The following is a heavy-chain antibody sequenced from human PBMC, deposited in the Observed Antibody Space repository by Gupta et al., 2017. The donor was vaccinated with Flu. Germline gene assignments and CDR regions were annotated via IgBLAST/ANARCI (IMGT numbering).Heavy chain of an antibody. CDR2: VNYRGGP. CDR1: ITSEDYY. V-gene: IGHV4-39*02. J-gene: IGHJ4*02. Sequence: ITSEDYYWDWIRQPPGKGLEWVGSVNYRGGPYYRPSLKSRLTISVDTSKNHFSLKLNSVTAADTAVYYCARGTLLPDSWGQGTLVTVSS. CDR3: ARGTLLPDS. D-gene: IGHD1-26*01.